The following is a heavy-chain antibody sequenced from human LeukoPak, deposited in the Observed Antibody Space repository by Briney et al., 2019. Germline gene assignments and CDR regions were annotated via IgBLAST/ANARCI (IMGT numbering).Heavy chain of an antibody. Sequence: ASVKVSCKAYGYTFTSYAMNWVRQAPGQGLEWMGWINTNTGNPTYAQGFTGRFVFSLDTSVSTAYLQISSLKAEDTAVYYCARDLGLRLRFLEWLPQNYFDYWGQGTLVTVSS. CDR3: ARDLGLRLRFLEWLPQNYFDY. CDR1: GYTFTSYA. J-gene: IGHJ4*02. D-gene: IGHD3-3*01. V-gene: IGHV7-4-1*02. CDR2: INTNTGNP.